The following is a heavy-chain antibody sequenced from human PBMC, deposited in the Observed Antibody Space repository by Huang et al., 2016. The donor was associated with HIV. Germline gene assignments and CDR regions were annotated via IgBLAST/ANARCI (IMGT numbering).Heavy chain of an antibody. D-gene: IGHD3-10*01. CDR2: IAPEESET. Sequence: EVQLVQSGAEVRKPGESLRISCKTSGYKFSSYWIAWVRQTSGRGLEWMGSIAPEESETRYRLSVERQVTMPVDKSKNTALLQWGGRKASDSDLYFCTRLFPELESFYTPLYRGGTHNWFDPWGQGTLVIVS. CDR1: GYKFSSYW. CDR3: TRLFPELESFYTPLYRGGTHNWFDP. V-gene: IGHV5-51*01. J-gene: IGHJ5*02.